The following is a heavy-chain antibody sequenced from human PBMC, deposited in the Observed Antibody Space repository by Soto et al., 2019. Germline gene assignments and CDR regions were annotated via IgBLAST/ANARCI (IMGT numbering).Heavy chain of an antibody. CDR1: GFTFSSYA. V-gene: IGHV3-30-3*01. D-gene: IGHD3-10*01. CDR2: ISYDGSNK. Sequence: QVQLVESGGGVVQPGRSLRLSCAASGFTFSSYAMHWVRQAPGKGLEWVAVISYDGSNKYYADSVKGRFTISRDNSKNTLYLQMNSLRSEDTAVYYCAREWFGEVWESYYCMDVWGQGTTVTVSS. CDR3: AREWFGEVWESYYCMDV. J-gene: IGHJ6*02.